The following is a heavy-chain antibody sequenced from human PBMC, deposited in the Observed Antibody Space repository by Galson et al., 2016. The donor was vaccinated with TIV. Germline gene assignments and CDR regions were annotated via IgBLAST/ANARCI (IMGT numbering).Heavy chain of an antibody. CDR3: AKDQVPTTPMALIDS. J-gene: IGHJ4*02. D-gene: IGHD5-18*01. CDR1: GFTFSAYG. Sequence: LRLSCAASGFTFSAYGMYWVRQAPGKGLEWVTFISYDGDDQNYAASVKGRFTVSRDNSKNTLYLQMRSLKPEDTAVYYCAKDQVPTTPMALIDSWGQGTLVTVSS. CDR2: ISYDGDDQ. V-gene: IGHV3-30*18.